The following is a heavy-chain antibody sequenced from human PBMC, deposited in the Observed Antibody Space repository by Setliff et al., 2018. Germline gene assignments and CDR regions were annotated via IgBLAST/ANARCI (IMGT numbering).Heavy chain of an antibody. Sequence: GASVKVSCKASGGSFDSDVITWVRQAPGQGLEWMGRLIPILGKTNYAESFQGRVLITADRSTNTVQMQLSSLRSEDTAIYYCARELRSPFWHIDYWGQGSPVTVSS. J-gene: IGHJ4*02. CDR2: LIPILGKT. CDR3: ARELRSPFWHIDY. D-gene: IGHD3-16*01. V-gene: IGHV1-69*13. CDR1: GGSFDSDV.